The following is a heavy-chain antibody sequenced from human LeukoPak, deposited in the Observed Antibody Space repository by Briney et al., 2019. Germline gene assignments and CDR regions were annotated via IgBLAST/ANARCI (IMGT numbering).Heavy chain of an antibody. CDR2: IIPIFGTA. CDR3: GVGGSNFFCYAFDI. J-gene: IGHJ3*02. CDR1: GGTFSSYA. D-gene: IGHD2-15*01. Sequence: SVKVSCKASGGTFSSYAISWVRQAPGQGLEWMGGIIPIFGTANYAQKFQGRVTITTDESTSTAYMELSSLRSEDTAVCYCGVGGSNFFCYAFDIWGQGTMVTVSS. V-gene: IGHV1-69*05.